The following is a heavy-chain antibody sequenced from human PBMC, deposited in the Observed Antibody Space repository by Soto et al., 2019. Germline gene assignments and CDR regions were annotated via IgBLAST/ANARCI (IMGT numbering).Heavy chain of an antibody. Sequence: ETLSLTCTVSGGSISSYYWSWIRQPPGKGLEWIGYIYYSGSTNYNPSLKSRVTISVDTSKNQFSLKLSSVTAADTAVYYCARDARGSYSGYYYYYGMDVWGQGTTVTVSS. CDR1: GGSISSYY. CDR2: IYYSGST. J-gene: IGHJ6*02. D-gene: IGHD1-26*01. V-gene: IGHV4-59*01. CDR3: ARDARGSYSGYYYYYGMDV.